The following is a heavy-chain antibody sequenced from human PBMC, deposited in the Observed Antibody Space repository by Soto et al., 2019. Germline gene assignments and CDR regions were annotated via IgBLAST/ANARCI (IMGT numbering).Heavy chain of an antibody. V-gene: IGHV3-30*04. CDR2: ISYDGSNK. CDR1: GFTFSSYA. Sequence: QVQLVESGGGVVQPGRSLRLSCAASGFTFSSYAMHWVRQATGKGLEWVAVISYDGSNKYYADSVKGRFTISRDNSKNTLYLQMNSLRAEDTAVYYCAKDREYSYGNGALGYWGQGTLVTVSS. D-gene: IGHD5-18*01. CDR3: AKDREYSYGNGALGY. J-gene: IGHJ4*02.